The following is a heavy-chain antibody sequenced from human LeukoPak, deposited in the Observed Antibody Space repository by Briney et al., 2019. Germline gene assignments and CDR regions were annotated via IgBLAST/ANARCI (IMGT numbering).Heavy chain of an antibody. D-gene: IGHD2-15*01. V-gene: IGHV3-23*01. CDR3: AKVGYCTGSSCYNLEY. Sequence: PVGSLRLYCAASGFTFSNNVMNWVPQATGQGPESVSRISRSGDNTYYTDSVRRRFTISRDKSKNTLYLQMNSLRAEDTAVYFCAKVGYCTGSSCYNLEYWGQGTLVTVSS. CDR2: ISRSGDNT. CDR1: GFTFSNNV. J-gene: IGHJ4*02.